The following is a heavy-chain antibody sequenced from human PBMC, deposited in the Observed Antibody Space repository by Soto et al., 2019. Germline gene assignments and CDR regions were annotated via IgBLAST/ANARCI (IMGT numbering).Heavy chain of an antibody. Sequence: SETLSLTCAVYGGSFSGYYWSWIRQPPGKGLEWIGEINHSGSTNYNPSLKSRVAISVDTSKNQFSLKLSSVTAADTAVYYCARAHGYNPILSFDYWGQGTLVTVSS. CDR3: ARAHGYNPILSFDY. J-gene: IGHJ4*02. D-gene: IGHD5-12*01. V-gene: IGHV4-34*01. CDR2: INHSGST. CDR1: GGSFSGYY.